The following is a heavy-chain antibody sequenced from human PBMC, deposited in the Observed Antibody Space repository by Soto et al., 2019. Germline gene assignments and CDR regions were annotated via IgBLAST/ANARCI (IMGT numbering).Heavy chain of an antibody. CDR1: GGSMSSYY. CDR3: ARYGYYTSARFFDY. CDR2: IYYSGST. Sequence: SETLSLTCTVSGGSMSSYYWSWIRQSPGKGLEWIGYIYYSGSTYYNPSLKSRVTISVDTSKNRLSLKLNSVTAADTAMYFCARYGYYTSARFFDYWGQGILVTVSS. V-gene: IGHV4-59*08. D-gene: IGHD3-3*01. J-gene: IGHJ4*02.